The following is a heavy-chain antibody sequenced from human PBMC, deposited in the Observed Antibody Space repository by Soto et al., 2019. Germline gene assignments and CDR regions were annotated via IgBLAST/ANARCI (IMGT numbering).Heavy chain of an antibody. V-gene: IGHV3-23*01. J-gene: IGHJ6*02. Sequence: GGSLRLSCTASGFTFSSYAMSWVRQAPGKGLEWVSAISGSGGSTYYADSVKGRFTISRDNSKNTPYLQMNSLRAEDTAVYYCAKDRGITIFGVVHRMDVWGQGTTVTVSS. CDR3: AKDRGITIFGVVHRMDV. CDR2: ISGSGGST. CDR1: GFTFSSYA. D-gene: IGHD3-3*01.